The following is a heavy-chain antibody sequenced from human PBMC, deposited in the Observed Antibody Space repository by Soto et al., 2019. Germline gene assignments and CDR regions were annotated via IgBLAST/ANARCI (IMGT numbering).Heavy chain of an antibody. CDR3: ARDEGLRTAPHWFDP. Sequence: QVQLVQSGAEVKKPGSSVKVSCTASGGTFSSYAISWVRQAPGQGLEWMGGNIPLYGTANYAQKFQGRVTITADESTSTAYMELSSLRAEDTAVYYCARDEGLRTAPHWFDPWGQGTLVTVSS. V-gene: IGHV1-69*01. CDR2: NIPLYGTA. J-gene: IGHJ5*02. CDR1: GGTFSSYA. D-gene: IGHD5-12*01.